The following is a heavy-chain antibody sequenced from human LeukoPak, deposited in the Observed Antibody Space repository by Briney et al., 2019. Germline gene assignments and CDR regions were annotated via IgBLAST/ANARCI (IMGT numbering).Heavy chain of an antibody. J-gene: IGHJ4*02. V-gene: IGHV3-23*01. D-gene: IGHD4-17*01. CDR1: EFDFISHA. CDR2: ISISGSKT. CDR3: ANEIRPNDY. Sequence: GGPLRLSCAASEFDFISHAMTWVRQAPGKGLEWVSAISISGSKTYYADSVKGRFTISRDNSKNTLYLQMNSLRAEDTAVYYCANEIRPNDYWGQGTQVTVSS.